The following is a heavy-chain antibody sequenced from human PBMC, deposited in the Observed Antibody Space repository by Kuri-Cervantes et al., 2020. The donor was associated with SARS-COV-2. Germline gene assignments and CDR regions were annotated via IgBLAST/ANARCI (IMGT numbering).Heavy chain of an antibody. Sequence: SETLSLPCTVSGGSISSSSYYWGWIRQPPGKGLEWIGSIYYSGSTYYHPSLKSRVTISVDTSKNQFSLKLSSVTAADTAVYYCARQGGIVVVPAALWGQGTLVTVSS. CDR2: IYYSGST. J-gene: IGHJ4*02. D-gene: IGHD2-2*01. CDR3: ARQGGIVVVPAAL. V-gene: IGHV4-39*01. CDR1: GGSISSSSYY.